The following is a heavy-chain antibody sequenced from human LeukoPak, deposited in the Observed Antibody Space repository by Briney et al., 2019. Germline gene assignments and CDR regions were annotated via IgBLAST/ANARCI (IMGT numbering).Heavy chain of an antibody. CDR1: GGSISSYY. D-gene: IGHD3-22*01. CDR2: IYTSGST. CDR3: ARSYDYYDSSGYWGDAFDI. V-gene: IGHV4-4*07. J-gene: IGHJ3*02. Sequence: SETLSLTCTVSGGSISSYYWSWIRQPAGKGLEWIGHIYTSGSTNYNPSLKSRVTKSVDTSKNQFSLKLSSVTAADTAVYHCARSYDYYDSSGYWGDAFDIWGQGTMVTVSS.